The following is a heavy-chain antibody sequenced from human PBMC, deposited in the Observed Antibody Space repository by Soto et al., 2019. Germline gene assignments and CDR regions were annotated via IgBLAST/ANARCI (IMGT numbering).Heavy chain of an antibody. Sequence: QVHLVQSGAEVKKPGASVKVSCKGSGYTFTSYGITWVRQAPGQGLEWMGWISAHNGNTDYAQKLRGRDTVTRDASTGTAYMELRSLRSDDTAVYYCARGRYGDYWGQGALVTVSS. CDR3: ARGRYGDY. CDR1: GYTFTSYG. V-gene: IGHV1-18*01. CDR2: ISAHNGNT. D-gene: IGHD1-1*01. J-gene: IGHJ4*02.